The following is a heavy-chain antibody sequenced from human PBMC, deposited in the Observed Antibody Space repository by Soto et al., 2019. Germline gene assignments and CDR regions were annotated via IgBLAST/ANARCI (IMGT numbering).Heavy chain of an antibody. CDR1: GDTFTVYS. CDR2: ISPILSMS. J-gene: IGHJ4*02. D-gene: IGHD3-10*01. CDR3: ASSYGSGYRAFDY. V-gene: IGHV1-69*02. Sequence: QVQLVQSGAEVKKPGSSVRVSCKASGDTFTVYSINWVRQAPGLGLEWMGRISPILSMSNYAQRFQGRVTMTADKSTSTAYMELSSLRSEDTAMYYCASSYGSGYRAFDYWGQGALVTVSS.